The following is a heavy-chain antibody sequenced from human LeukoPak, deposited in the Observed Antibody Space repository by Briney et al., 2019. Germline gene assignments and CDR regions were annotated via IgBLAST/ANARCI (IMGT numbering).Heavy chain of an antibody. CDR2: LTGSGGNT. J-gene: IGHJ6*03. CDR1: GFTFSSYA. Sequence: GGSLRLSCAASGFTFSSYAMSRVRQAPGKGLEWVSGLTGSGGNTYYADSVKGRFTISRDNSKNTLSLQMNSLRAEDAAVYYCVKFRGIQHYNYHMDVWGKGTTVTVSS. V-gene: IGHV3-23*01. D-gene: IGHD3-10*01. CDR3: VKFRGIQHYNYHMDV.